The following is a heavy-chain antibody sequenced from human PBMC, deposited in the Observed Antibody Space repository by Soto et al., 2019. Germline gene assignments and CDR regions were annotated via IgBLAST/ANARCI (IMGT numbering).Heavy chain of an antibody. CDR3: ARPVAYSGSYYFDY. V-gene: IGHV5-51*01. J-gene: IGHJ4*02. D-gene: IGHD1-26*01. CDR2: IYPGDSDT. CDR1: GYGFSSYW. Sequence: VESLKISCKGSGYGFSSYWVSCFLQMPGKGLEWMGIIYPGDSDTKYSPSFQGQVTISADRSISTAYLQWSSLKASDTAMYYCARPVAYSGSYYFDYWGQGTLVTVSS.